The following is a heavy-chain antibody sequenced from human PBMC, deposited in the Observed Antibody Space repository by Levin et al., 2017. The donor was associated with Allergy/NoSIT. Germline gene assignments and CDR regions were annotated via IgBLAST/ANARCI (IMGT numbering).Heavy chain of an antibody. CDR2: INSDGSST. J-gene: IGHJ4*02. CDR3: AKGGGKVFDY. D-gene: IGHD3-16*01. Sequence: GGSLRLSCGASGFTFSSYWMHWVRQAPGRGLVWVSRINSDGSSTTYADSVKGRGTISRDNAKNTLYLQMNSLRAEDTAVYYCAKGGGKVFDYWGQGTLVTVSS. V-gene: IGHV3-74*01. CDR1: GFTFSSYW.